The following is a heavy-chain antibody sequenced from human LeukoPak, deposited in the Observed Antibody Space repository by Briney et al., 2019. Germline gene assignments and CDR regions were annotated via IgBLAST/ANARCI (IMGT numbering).Heavy chain of an antibody. CDR1: GFTFSTYA. CDR3: AKLMEWDRSGYYGY. V-gene: IGHV3-23*01. Sequence: GGSLRLSCAASGFTFSTYAMTWVRQAAGKGLDWVSAITGRGGGTYYADSVKGRFTISRDNSKNTLYLQMNSLRAEDTAVYYCAKLMEWDRSGYYGYWGQGTLVTVSS. D-gene: IGHD3-22*01. J-gene: IGHJ4*02. CDR2: ITGRGGGT.